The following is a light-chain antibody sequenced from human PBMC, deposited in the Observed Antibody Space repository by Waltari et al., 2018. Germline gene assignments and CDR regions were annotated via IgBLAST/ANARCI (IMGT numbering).Light chain of an antibody. CDR1: QSISDY. J-gene: IGKJ4*01. CDR2: GAS. CDR3: QQSYSTPLT. Sequence: DIQMTQSPSSLSASVGDRVTIACWAGQSISDYLTWYQHEPGKAPKLLIYGASSLKRGIPERFSGSGSGTDFTLTISSLQPEDFATYYCQQSYSTPLTFGGGTKVEIK. V-gene: IGKV1-39*01.